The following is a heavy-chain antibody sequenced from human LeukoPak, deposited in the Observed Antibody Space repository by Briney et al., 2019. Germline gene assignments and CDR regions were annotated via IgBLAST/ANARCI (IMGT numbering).Heavy chain of an antibody. CDR3: ASGYSSGWYGTTFDY. V-gene: IGHV3-53*01. CDR1: GFTFSSYA. CDR2: IYSGGST. D-gene: IGHD6-19*01. Sequence: GGSLRLSCAASGFTFSSYAMSWVRQAPGKGLEWVSVIYSGGSTYYADSVKGRFTISRDNSKNTLYLQMNSLRAEDTAVYYCASGYSSGWYGTTFDYWGQGTLVTVSS. J-gene: IGHJ4*02.